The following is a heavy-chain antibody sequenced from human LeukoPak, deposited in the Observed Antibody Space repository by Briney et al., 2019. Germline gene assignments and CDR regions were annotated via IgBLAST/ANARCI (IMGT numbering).Heavy chain of an antibody. J-gene: IGHJ4*02. CDR3: ARRIGIAVAGSTFDY. D-gene: IGHD6-19*01. V-gene: IGHV4-39*01. CDR2: IYYSGTT. Sequence: SETLSLTRTVSGGSISSSGFYWGWIRQPPGKGLEWVGSIYYSGTTYYNPSLKSRVTISVDTSKTQFSLKLSSVTAADTAVYYCARRIGIAVAGSTFDYWGQGTLVTVSS. CDR1: GGSISSSGFY.